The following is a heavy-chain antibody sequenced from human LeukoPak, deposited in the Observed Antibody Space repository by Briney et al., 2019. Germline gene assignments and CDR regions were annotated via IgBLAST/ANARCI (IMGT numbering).Heavy chain of an antibody. V-gene: IGHV3-21*01. CDR1: GFTFSSYS. D-gene: IGHD3-10*01. CDR2: ISSSSSYI. J-gene: IGHJ4*02. CDR3: ASSVRGVTT. Sequence: GGSLRLSCAVSGFTFSSYSMNWVRQAPGKGLEWVSSISSSSSYIYYADSVKGRFTISRDNAKNSLYLQMNSLRAEDTAVYYCASSVRGVTTWGQGTLVTVSS.